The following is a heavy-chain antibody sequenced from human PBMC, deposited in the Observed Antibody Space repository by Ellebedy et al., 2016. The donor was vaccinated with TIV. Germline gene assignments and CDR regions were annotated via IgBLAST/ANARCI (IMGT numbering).Heavy chain of an antibody. D-gene: IGHD6-13*01. V-gene: IGHV1-46*01. Sequence: AASVKVSCKASGYTFTSYYMHWVRQAPGHGLEWMGIINPSGGSTSYAQKFQGRVTMTRDTSTSTVYMELSSLRSEDTAVYYCARDPPQYSSSWYEDSYYYYYGMDVWGQGTTVTVSS. J-gene: IGHJ6*02. CDR1: GYTFTSYY. CDR2: INPSGGST. CDR3: ARDPPQYSSSWYEDSYYYYYGMDV.